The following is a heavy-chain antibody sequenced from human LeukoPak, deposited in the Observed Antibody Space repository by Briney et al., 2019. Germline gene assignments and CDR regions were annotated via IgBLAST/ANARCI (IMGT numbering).Heavy chain of an antibody. CDR3: ARRRGGYYYGMDV. CDR1: GGSISSSSYY. V-gene: IGHV4-39*01. J-gene: IGHJ6*02. CDR2: IYYSGST. Sequence: SETLSLTCTVSGGSISSSSYYWGWIRQPPGKGLEWIGSIYYSGSTYYNPSLKSRVTISVDTSKNQFSLKLSSVTAADTAVYYCARRRGGYYYGMDVWGQGTTVTVSS. D-gene: IGHD1-26*01.